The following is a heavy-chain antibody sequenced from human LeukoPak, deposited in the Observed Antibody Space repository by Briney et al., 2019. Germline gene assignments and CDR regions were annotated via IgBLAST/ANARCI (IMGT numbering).Heavy chain of an antibody. V-gene: IGHV4-34*01. D-gene: IGHD3-22*01. Sequence: SETLSLTCAVYGGSFSGYYWSWIRQPPGKGLEWIGEINHSGSTNYNPSLKSRVTISVDTSKNQFSLKLSSVTAADTAVYYCARIGYYDSSGYFPVWGKGTTVTVSS. CDR3: ARIGYYDSSGYFPV. CDR2: INHSGST. CDR1: GGSFSGYY. J-gene: IGHJ6*04.